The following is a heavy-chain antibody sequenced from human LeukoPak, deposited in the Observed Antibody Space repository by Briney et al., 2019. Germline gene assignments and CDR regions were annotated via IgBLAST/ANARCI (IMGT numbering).Heavy chain of an antibody. D-gene: IGHD3-22*01. V-gene: IGHV3-21*01. CDR3: ARDPPDYYDSSGYHYFDY. CDR2: ISSNSAYL. Sequence: GGSLRLSCAASGFTFSDYSMNWVRQAPGKGLEWVSSISSNSAYLYYVDSLRGRFTVSRDNAKSSLSLQMNSLRVEDTAVYYCARDPPDYYDSSGYHYFDYWGQGTLVTVSS. CDR1: GFTFSDYS. J-gene: IGHJ4*02.